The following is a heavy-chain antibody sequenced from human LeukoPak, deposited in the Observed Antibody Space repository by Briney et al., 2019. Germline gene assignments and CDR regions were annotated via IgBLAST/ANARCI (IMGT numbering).Heavy chain of an antibody. V-gene: IGHV1-24*01. CDR3: ATDLYDSSGYGAFDI. D-gene: IGHD3-22*01. J-gene: IGHJ3*02. CDR2: FDPEDGET. Sequence: GASVKVSCKASGYTLTELSMHWVRQAPGKGLEWMGGFDPEDGETIYAQKFQGRVTMTEDTSTDTAYMELSSLRSEDTAVYYCATDLYDSSGYGAFDIWGQGTMVTVSS. CDR1: GYTLTELS.